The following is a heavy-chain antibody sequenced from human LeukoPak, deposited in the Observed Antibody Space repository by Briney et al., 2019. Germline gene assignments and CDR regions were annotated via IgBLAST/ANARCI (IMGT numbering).Heavy chain of an antibody. J-gene: IGHJ4*02. CDR3: ARGAPGYDFWSGYYTGAPFDY. CDR2: ISWNSGSI. D-gene: IGHD3-3*01. Sequence: GGSLRLSCAASGFTFDDYAMHWVRHTPGKGLEWVSGISWNSGSIGYADSVKGRFTISRDNAENSLYLQMNSLRAEDTAVYYCARGAPGYDFWSGYYTGAPFDYWGQGTLVTVSS. V-gene: IGHV3-9*01. CDR1: GFTFDDYA.